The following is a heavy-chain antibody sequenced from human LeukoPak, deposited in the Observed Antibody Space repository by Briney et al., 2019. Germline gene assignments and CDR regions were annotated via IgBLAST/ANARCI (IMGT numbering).Heavy chain of an antibody. V-gene: IGHV4-4*07. CDR1: GGSISSYY. Sequence: SETLSLTCTVSGGSISSYYWSWIRQPAGKGLEWIGRIYTSGSTSYNPSLKSRVTMSVDTSKNQFSLKLSSVTAADTAVYYCARDQTIAATINWFDPWGQGTLVTVSS. J-gene: IGHJ5*02. D-gene: IGHD6-13*01. CDR2: IYTSGST. CDR3: ARDQTIAATINWFDP.